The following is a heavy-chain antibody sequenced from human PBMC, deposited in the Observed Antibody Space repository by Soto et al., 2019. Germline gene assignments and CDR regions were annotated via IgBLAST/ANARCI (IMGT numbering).Heavy chain of an antibody. Sequence: QVQLVESGGGVVQPGRSLRLSCAASGFSFSSCAMHWVRQAPGKGLEWVAVISHDGSNKYYADSVKGRFTISRDNSKNTLYLQMNSLRPEDTAVYYCARVSIAVAGIAYYFDYWGQGTLVTDSS. J-gene: IGHJ4*02. CDR3: ARVSIAVAGIAYYFDY. CDR2: ISHDGSNK. CDR1: GFSFSSCA. D-gene: IGHD6-19*01. V-gene: IGHV3-30-3*01.